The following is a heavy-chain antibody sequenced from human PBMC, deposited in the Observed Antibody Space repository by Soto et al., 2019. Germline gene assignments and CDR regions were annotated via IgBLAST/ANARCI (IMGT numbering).Heavy chain of an antibody. Sequence: SETLCRTCTVSGGSISSGDYYWSWIRQPPGKGLEWIGYIYYSGSTYYNPSLKSRVNISVDTSKNQFSLKLSSVTAADTAVYYCDRDDAGILTGYNYYYYGMDVWGQENTVT. CDR1: GGSISSGDYY. V-gene: IGHV4-30-4*01. CDR3: DRDDAGILTGYNYYYYGMDV. J-gene: IGHJ6*02. CDR2: IYYSGST. D-gene: IGHD3-9*01.